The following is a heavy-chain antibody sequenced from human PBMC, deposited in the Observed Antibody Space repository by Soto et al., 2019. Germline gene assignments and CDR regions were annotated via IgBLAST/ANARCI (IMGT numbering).Heavy chain of an antibody. J-gene: IGHJ6*02. CDR1: GYSFTSYW. Sequence: GESLKISCKGSGYSFTSYWIGWVRQMPGKGLEWMGIIYPGDSDTRYSPSFQGQVTISADKSISTAYLQWSSLKASDTAMYYCASFAGYCSGGSCERSPYYYGMDVWGQGTTVTVSS. CDR2: IYPGDSDT. CDR3: ASFAGYCSGGSCERSPYYYGMDV. V-gene: IGHV5-51*01. D-gene: IGHD2-15*01.